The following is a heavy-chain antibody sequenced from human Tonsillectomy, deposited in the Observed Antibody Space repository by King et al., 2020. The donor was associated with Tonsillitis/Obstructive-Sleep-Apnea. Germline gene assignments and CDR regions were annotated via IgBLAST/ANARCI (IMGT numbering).Heavy chain of an antibody. CDR2: INWSGVNT. CDR1: GFTFEEFG. V-gene: IGHV3-20*04. J-gene: IGHJ4*02. CDR3: ARNYGDPEY. D-gene: IGHD4-17*01. Sequence: VQLVESGGGVVRPGGSLRLSCAASGFTFEEFGMSWVRQAPGKGLEWVSGINWSGVNTRYAESVKGRFTISRDNAKHSLYLQMSSLRAEDTAFYYCARNYGDPEYWGQGTLVTVSS.